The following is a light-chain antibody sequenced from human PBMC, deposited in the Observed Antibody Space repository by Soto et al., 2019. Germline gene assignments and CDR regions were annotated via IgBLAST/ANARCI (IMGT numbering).Light chain of an antibody. J-gene: IGLJ1*01. CDR3: TSFTSGSTPYV. CDR2: DVT. CDR1: SSDVGGYNY. Sequence: QSVLPQPASVSGSPGQSITISCAGTSSDVGGYNYVSWYQQLPGKAPQLVIYDVTHRPSGVSDRFSGSRSGNTASLTISGLQAEDEADYYCTSFTSGSTPYVLGTGTKVTVL. V-gene: IGLV2-14*03.